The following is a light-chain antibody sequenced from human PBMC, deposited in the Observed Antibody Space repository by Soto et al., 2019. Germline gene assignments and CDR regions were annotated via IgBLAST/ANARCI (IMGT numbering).Light chain of an antibody. CDR3: QQRSNWPIT. J-gene: IGKJ5*01. CDR1: QSVSSY. CDR2: DAS. V-gene: IGKV3-11*01. Sequence: LTHSPATLSLSPGERATLSCRASQSVSSYLAWYPQKPGQAPRLLIYDASNRTTGIPARFSGSGAGTDFTLTISSLEPEDFAVYYCQQRSNWPITFGQGTHWRL.